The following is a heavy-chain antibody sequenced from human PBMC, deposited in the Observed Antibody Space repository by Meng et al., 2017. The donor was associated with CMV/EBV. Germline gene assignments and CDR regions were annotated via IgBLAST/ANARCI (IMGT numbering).Heavy chain of an antibody. J-gene: IGHJ4*02. CDR2: ISGSGGST. CDR3: AKSEPYYGDYVASFDY. Sequence: SGFTFSSYAMSCVRQAPGKGLECVSAISGSGGSTYSPSSLTIRFTLSRDNSKNTLYLQMNSLRAEDTAVYYCAKSEPYYGDYVASFDYWGQGTLVTVSS. CDR1: GFTFSSYA. V-gene: IGHV3-23*01. D-gene: IGHD4-17*01.